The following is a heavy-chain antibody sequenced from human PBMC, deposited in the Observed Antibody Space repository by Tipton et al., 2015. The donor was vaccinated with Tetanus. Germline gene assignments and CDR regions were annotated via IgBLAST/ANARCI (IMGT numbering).Heavy chain of an antibody. CDR2: IYYSGST. V-gene: IGHV4-59*01. J-gene: IGHJ4*02. CDR1: GGSMRSYC. CDR3: AALSAVFRSSEWVPSSFDY. D-gene: IGHD2/OR15-2a*01. Sequence: TLSLTCTVSGGSMRSYCWSWIRQPPGKGLEWIGYIYYSGSTNYNSSLKSRVTISVDTSKNQFSLKLSSVTAADTAVYYCAALSAVFRSSEWVPSSFDYWGQGTLVPVAP.